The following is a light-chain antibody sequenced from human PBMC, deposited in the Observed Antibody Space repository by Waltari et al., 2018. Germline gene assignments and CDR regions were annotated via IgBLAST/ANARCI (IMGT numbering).Light chain of an antibody. CDR2: WAS. Sequence: DIVMTQSPDSLAVSLGERATINCKSSQSVLYSSNNENYLAWYQQKPGQPPKLLIYWASTRGSGVPDRFSGSGSGTDFTLTISSLQAEDVAVYYCQQYSSAPPWTFGQGTKVEIK. V-gene: IGKV4-1*01. CDR3: QQYSSAPPWT. J-gene: IGKJ1*01. CDR1: QSVLYSSNNENY.